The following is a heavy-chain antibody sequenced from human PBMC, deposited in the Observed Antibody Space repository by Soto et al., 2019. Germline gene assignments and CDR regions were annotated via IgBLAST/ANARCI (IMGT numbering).Heavy chain of an antibody. CDR1: GYTFTSYY. V-gene: IGHV1-46*01. D-gene: IGHD1-26*01. CDR3: ARRWHILELAFDI. CDR2: INPSGGST. J-gene: IGHJ3*02. Sequence: RASVKVSCKASGYTFTSYYMHCVRQAPGQGLEWMGIINPSGGSTSYAQKLQGRVTMTRDTSTSTVYMELTSLRSEDTAVYYCARRWHILELAFDIWGQGTIVTVSS.